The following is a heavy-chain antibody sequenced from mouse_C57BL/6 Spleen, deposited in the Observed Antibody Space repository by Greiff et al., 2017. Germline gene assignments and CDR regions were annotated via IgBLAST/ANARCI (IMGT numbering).Heavy chain of an antibody. V-gene: IGHV5-9-1*02. CDR2: ISSGGDYI. CDR1: GFTFSSYA. CDR3: TRDTTVVAHYWYFDV. Sequence: EVMVVESGEGLVKPGGSLKLSCAASGFTFSSYAMSWVRQTPEKRLEWVAYISSGGDYIYYADTVKGRFTISRDNARNTLYLQMSSLKSEDTAMYYCTRDTTVVAHYWYFDVWGTGTTVTVSS. D-gene: IGHD1-1*01. J-gene: IGHJ1*03.